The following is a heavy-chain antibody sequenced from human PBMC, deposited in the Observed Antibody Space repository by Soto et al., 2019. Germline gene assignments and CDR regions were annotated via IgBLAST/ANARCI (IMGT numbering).Heavy chain of an antibody. J-gene: IGHJ5*02. CDR1: GDSVSSGSYY. Sequence: SETLSLTCSVSGDSVSSGSYYWSWVRQPPGKGLEWIGYIFYSGNTNYNPSLQSRVTISVDTSKNQFSLKLRSVTAADTAMYYCARHYSGSYYSHWFDPWGQGTLVTVS. CDR3: ARHYSGSYYSHWFDP. V-gene: IGHV4-61*01. CDR2: IFYSGNT. D-gene: IGHD1-26*01.